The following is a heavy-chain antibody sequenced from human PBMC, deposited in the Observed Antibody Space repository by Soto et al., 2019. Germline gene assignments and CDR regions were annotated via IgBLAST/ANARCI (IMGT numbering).Heavy chain of an antibody. Sequence: QVQLQESGPGLVKPSETLSLTCGVSGGSISSSNWWNWVRQPPGKGLEWIGEIYHSGSTNYNPSLKSRVTISVDTSNNQFSLKLTSVAAADTAVYYCARAAGYCTDPRCSNWIDPRGQGTLVTVSS. CDR3: ARAAGYCTDPRCSNWIDP. J-gene: IGHJ5*02. CDR2: IYHSGST. CDR1: GGSISSSNW. D-gene: IGHD2-8*02. V-gene: IGHV4-4*02.